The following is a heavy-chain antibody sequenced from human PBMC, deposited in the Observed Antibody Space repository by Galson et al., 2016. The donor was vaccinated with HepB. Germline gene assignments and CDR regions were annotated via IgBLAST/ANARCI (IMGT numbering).Heavy chain of an antibody. CDR3: SRDPAPLMYAFDI. J-gene: IGHJ3*02. CDR2: TYYRSKWYN. D-gene: IGHD2-8*01. Sequence: CAISGDSVASNSGGWNWIRQSPSRGLEWLGRTYYRSKWYNDYAVSVKSRITINPDTSKNQFSLQLNSVTPEDTAVCYCSRDPAPLMYAFDIWGQGTMVTVSS. CDR1: GDSVASNSGG. V-gene: IGHV6-1*01.